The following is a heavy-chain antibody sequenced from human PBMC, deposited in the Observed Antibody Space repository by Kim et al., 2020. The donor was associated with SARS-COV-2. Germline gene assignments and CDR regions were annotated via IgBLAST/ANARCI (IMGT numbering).Heavy chain of an antibody. Sequence: GGSLRLSCTASGFIFSSYAMHWVRQAPGEGLEWVAVIWYDGSNKYYADSVKGRFTISRDNSKNTLYLQMNSLRADDTAVYYCAINQRITISGVVIKNDYWGQGTLVTVSS. J-gene: IGHJ4*02. CDR1: GFIFSSYA. D-gene: IGHD3-3*01. CDR3: AINQRITISGVVIKNDY. CDR2: IWYDGSNK. V-gene: IGHV3-33*01.